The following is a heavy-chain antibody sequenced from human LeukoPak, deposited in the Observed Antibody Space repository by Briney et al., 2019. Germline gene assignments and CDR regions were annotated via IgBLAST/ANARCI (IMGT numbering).Heavy chain of an antibody. D-gene: IGHD2-2*02. CDR2: IYNTEST. V-gene: IGHV4-31*03. CDR3: ARRCISVSCYIY. J-gene: IGHJ4*02. CDR1: GGSISSGGFY. Sequence: SETLSLTCTVSGGSISSGGFYWSWFRHHPGKGLEWIGYIYNTESTYYNPSLKSRVTISADTSKNQFSQKLTSVTAADPAVYFCARRCISVSCYIYWGQGTLVTVSS.